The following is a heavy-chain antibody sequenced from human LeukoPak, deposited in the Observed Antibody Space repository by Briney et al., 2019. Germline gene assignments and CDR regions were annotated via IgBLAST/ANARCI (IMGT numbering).Heavy chain of an antibody. CDR2: ISYDGSNK. J-gene: IGHJ5*02. D-gene: IGHD3-10*01. CDR1: GLTFSCYA. Sequence: GGSLRLSCAASGLTFSCYAMHCARDPPGTGLEWGALISYDGSNKYYADAVRRRFTISRDNSKNRLYLQMKGLGAEDTAVHYCAKESGGGLWFGEFAYDSRWFDPWGQGTLVTVSS. V-gene: IGHV3-30*04. CDR3: AKESGGGLWFGEFAYDSRWFDP.